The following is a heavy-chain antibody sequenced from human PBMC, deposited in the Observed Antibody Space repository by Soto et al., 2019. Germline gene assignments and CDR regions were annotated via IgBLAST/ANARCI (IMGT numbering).Heavy chain of an antibody. CDR2: ISAYKGNT. V-gene: IGHV1-18*04. Sequence: ASVKVSCKASGYTFTSYGISWVRQAPGQGLEWMGWISAYKGNTNYAQKLQGRVTMTTDTSTSTAYMELRSLRSDDTAVYYCARDPTQRITIFGVVIDDYYYYGMDVWGQGTTVTPSS. CDR3: ARDPTQRITIFGVVIDDYYYYGMDV. CDR1: GYTFTSYG. D-gene: IGHD3-3*01. J-gene: IGHJ6*02.